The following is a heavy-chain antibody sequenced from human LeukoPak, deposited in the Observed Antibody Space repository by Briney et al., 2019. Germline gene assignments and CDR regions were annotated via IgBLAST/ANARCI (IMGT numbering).Heavy chain of an antibody. CDR2: ISWDGGTT. V-gene: IGHV3-43D*03. CDR1: GLTFDDYA. Sequence: GGSLRLSCAASGLTFDDYAIHWVRPAARKGREWVSFISWDGGTTYYAASVKGRFTISRDNSKNSLYLQMNSLRPEDTALYYCARGSSSLGYYYYYMDVWGKGTTVTVSS. CDR3: ARGSSSLGYYYYYMDV. J-gene: IGHJ6*03. D-gene: IGHD6-6*01.